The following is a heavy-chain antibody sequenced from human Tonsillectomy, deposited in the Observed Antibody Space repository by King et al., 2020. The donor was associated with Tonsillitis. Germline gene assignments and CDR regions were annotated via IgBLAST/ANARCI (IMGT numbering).Heavy chain of an antibody. CDR1: GYTFSSYG. CDR3: ARVGDLGYCSGGSCSTLAY. Sequence: VQLVESGAEVKKPGASVKVSCKASGYTFSSYGISWARQAPGQGLEWMGWISSYNGNTNYVQKLQGRVTMTTDTSTSTAYMELRSLRSDDTAVYYCARVGDLGYCSGGSCSTLAYWGQGTLVTVSS. V-gene: IGHV1-18*01. J-gene: IGHJ4*02. CDR2: ISSYNGNT. D-gene: IGHD2-15*01.